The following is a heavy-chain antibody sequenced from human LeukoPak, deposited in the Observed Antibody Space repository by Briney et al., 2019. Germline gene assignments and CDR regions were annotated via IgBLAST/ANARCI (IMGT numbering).Heavy chain of an antibody. CDR2: VVPMYGGS. Sequence: SVKVSCKASGGTFTKNGFNCLRLVPGEGLEWMGRVVPMYGGSYYSPKFEGRVTITADKSTDTTYMELTSLRSEETAPYYCARTFLDMIKGDQNYFEFWGQGTLVTVSS. V-gene: IGHV1-69*04. CDR3: ARTFLDMIKGDQNYFEF. CDR1: GGTFTKNG. J-gene: IGHJ4*02. D-gene: IGHD3/OR15-3a*01.